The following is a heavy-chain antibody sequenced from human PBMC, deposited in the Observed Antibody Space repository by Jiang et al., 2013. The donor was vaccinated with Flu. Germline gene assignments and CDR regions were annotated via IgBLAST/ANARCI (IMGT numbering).Heavy chain of an antibody. CDR2: ISAYNGNT. CDR1: GYTFTSYG. CDR3: AREVSGDILTGYWAGCGMDV. Sequence: GAEVKKPGASVKVSCKASGYTFTSYGISWVRQAPGQGLEWMGWISAYNGNTNYAQKLQGRVTMTTDTSTSTAYMELRSLRSDDTAVYYCAREVSGDILTGYWAGCGMDVWGQGTTVTVSS. V-gene: IGHV1-18*01. D-gene: IGHD3-9*01. J-gene: IGHJ6*02.